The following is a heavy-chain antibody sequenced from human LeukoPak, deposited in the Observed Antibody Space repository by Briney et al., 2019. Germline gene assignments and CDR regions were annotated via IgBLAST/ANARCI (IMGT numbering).Heavy chain of an antibody. V-gene: IGHV4-38-2*02. Sequence: SDTLSLTCSVSGYPISSGYQWDWIRQPPGKGLEWIGTVYRSGGTYYKPSLESRVSISVDTSKNQFPLKLRSMTAADTAVYYCAGAKLGGDYYYLDVWGKGTTVTVSS. J-gene: IGHJ6*03. D-gene: IGHD3-16*01. CDR3: AGAKLGGDYYYLDV. CDR1: GYPISSGYQ. CDR2: VYRSGGT.